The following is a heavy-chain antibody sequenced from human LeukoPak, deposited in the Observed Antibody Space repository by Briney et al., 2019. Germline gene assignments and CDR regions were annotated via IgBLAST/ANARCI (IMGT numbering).Heavy chain of an antibody. J-gene: IGHJ4*02. CDR1: GGSFSGYY. CDR2: INHSGST. CDR3: ARRGAVAGPVDY. Sequence: SETLSLTCAVYGGSFSGYYWSWIRQPPGKGLEWIGEINHSGSTNYNPSLKSRVTISVDASKNQFSLKLSSVTAADTAVYYCARRGAVAGPVDYWGQGTLVTVSS. V-gene: IGHV4-34*01. D-gene: IGHD6-19*01.